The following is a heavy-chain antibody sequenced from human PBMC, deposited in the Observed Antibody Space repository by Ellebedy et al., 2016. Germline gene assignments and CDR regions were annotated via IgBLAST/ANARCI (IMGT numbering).Heavy chain of an antibody. D-gene: IGHD2-2*02. CDR2: MNHSGST. J-gene: IGHJ3*02. Sequence: SETLSLXXAVYGASFSGYYWTWIPQSPGKGLEWIGEMNHSGSTNYNPSLKSRVTISVDTSKSQFSLKLSSVTAADTALFYCARVRMGDCSSTSCYNAFDIWGQGTMVTVSS. CDR1: GASFSGYY. V-gene: IGHV4-34*01. CDR3: ARVRMGDCSSTSCYNAFDI.